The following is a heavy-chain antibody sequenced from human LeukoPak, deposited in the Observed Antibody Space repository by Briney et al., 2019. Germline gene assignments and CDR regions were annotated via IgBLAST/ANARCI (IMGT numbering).Heavy chain of an antibody. CDR3: AKDRVRSSRGLDY. CDR1: GFTFSSYG. Sequence: PGGSLRLSCAASGFTFSSYGMHWVRQAPGKGLEWVAFIRYDGSNKYYADSVKGRFTISRDNSKNTLYLQMNSLRAEDTVVYYCAKDRVRSSRGLDYWGQGTLVTVSS. J-gene: IGHJ4*02. D-gene: IGHD6-13*01. CDR2: IRYDGSNK. V-gene: IGHV3-30*02.